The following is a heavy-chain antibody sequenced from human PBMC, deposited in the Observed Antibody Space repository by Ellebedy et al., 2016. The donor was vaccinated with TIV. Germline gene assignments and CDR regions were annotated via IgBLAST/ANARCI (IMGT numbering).Heavy chain of an antibody. V-gene: IGHV4-39*07. Sequence: SETLSLTXSVSGGSIDNSASYWVWIRQSPGKGLEWIGHTFYTGRDYYNPSLESRVTVSVDLPKNQFSLNLSSATAADTSVYYCARDYCSTTSCYLYWGQGTQVTVSS. D-gene: IGHD2-2*01. CDR3: ARDYCSTTSCYLY. CDR1: GGSIDNSASY. CDR2: TFYTGRD. J-gene: IGHJ4*02.